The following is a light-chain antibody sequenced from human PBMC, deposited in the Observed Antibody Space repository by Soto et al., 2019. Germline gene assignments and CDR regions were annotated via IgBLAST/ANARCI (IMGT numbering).Light chain of an antibody. V-gene: IGKV1-12*01. J-gene: IGKJ5*01. CDR2: AAS. Sequence: DIQMTQSPSTLSASEGDRVTITCRASQSISTWLAWYQQKPGKAPKLLIYAASSLQSGVPSRFSGSGFGTDFTLTISSLQPEDSAIYYCQQADTFPITFGQGTRLEIK. CDR3: QQADTFPIT. CDR1: QSISTW.